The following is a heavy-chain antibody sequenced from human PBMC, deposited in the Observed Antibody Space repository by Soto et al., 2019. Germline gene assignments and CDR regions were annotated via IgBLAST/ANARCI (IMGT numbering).Heavy chain of an antibody. CDR2: ISVTGSGT. D-gene: IGHD4-17*01. Sequence: EMQLLESGGGLVQRGGSLGLSCAASGFTFSSYDMSWVRQAPGKGLEYVSSISVTGSGTYYADSVKGRFTISRDNSKNTLYLQMNSLRVEDTAVYYCARTTTTKSRDYWGQGTLVTVSS. V-gene: IGHV3-23*01. CDR3: ARTTTTKSRDY. CDR1: GFTFSSYD. J-gene: IGHJ4*02.